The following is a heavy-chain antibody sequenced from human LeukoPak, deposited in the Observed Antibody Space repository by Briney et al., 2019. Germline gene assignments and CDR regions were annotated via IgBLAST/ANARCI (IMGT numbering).Heavy chain of an antibody. Sequence: GASVKVCCKPSGYSFTRNGISWVRQAPGQGLEWMAWISANSGNTNYAQNFQDRVTLTTDTSTSTAYMELRSLRSDDTAVYYCARDVNYAFDYWGQGTLVTVSS. CDR1: GYSFTRNG. V-gene: IGHV1-18*01. CDR2: ISANSGNT. D-gene: IGHD3-16*01. J-gene: IGHJ4*02. CDR3: ARDVNYAFDY.